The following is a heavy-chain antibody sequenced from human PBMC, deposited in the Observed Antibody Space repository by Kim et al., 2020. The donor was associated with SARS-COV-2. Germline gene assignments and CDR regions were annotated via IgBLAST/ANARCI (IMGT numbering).Heavy chain of an antibody. V-gene: IGHV4-34*01. Sequence: SETLSLTCAAYGGTFSGYYWSWIRQPPGKGLEWIGEINHSGSTNYNPSLKSRVTISVDTTKNQFSLKLSAVTAADTTVYYCARGAYSSGWYGFKYYFDYWGQETLVTVSS. D-gene: IGHD6-19*01. CDR3: ARGAYSSGWYGFKYYFDY. J-gene: IGHJ4*02. CDR1: GGTFSGYY. CDR2: INHSGST.